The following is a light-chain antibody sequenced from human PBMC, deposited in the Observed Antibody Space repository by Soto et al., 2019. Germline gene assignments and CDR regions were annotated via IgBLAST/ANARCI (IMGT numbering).Light chain of an antibody. V-gene: IGKV1-9*01. CDR3: QQLNSFPFT. J-gene: IGKJ4*01. CDR2: SAS. Sequence: IQLTQSPSSLSASVGDRFTITCRSSQGISTYLAWYQQKPGKAPKLLIYSASTLQSGVPSRFSGNGSGTGFTLTISNLQPEDFATYYCQQLNSFPFTFGGGTRVEIK. CDR1: QGISTY.